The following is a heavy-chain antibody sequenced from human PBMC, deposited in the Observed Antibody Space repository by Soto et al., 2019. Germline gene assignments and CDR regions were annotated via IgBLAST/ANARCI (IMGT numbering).Heavy chain of an antibody. CDR1: GFDVTTNC. Sequence: GSLRLSCVGSGFDVTTNCMRWVRQAPGKGLECVSIVCTGGATHYAGSVEGRFTISRDRSKNTVLLQMNNVRAEDTAVYYCVRDKRTISGIFPGYWGQGTQVTVSS. CDR3: VRDKRTISGIFPGY. CDR2: VCTGGAT. V-gene: IGHV3-53*01. D-gene: IGHD1-1*01. J-gene: IGHJ4*02.